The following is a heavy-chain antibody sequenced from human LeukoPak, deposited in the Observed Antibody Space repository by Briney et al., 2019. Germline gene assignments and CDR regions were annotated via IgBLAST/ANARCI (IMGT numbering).Heavy chain of an antibody. D-gene: IGHD2-2*01. CDR2: IYYSGST. V-gene: IGHV4-59*12. CDR1: GGSISSYY. Sequence: SETLSLTCTVSGGSISSYYWSWIRQPPGKGLEWIGYIYYSGSTNYNPSLKSRVTISVDTSKNQFSLKLSSVTAADTAVYYCARGEYLSYGMDVWGQGTTVTVS. CDR3: ARGEYLSYGMDV. J-gene: IGHJ6*02.